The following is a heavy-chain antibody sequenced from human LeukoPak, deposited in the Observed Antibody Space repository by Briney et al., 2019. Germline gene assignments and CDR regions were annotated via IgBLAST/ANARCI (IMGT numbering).Heavy chain of an antibody. CDR1: GGSFSGYY. V-gene: IGHV4-34*01. CDR3: ASNPPHSGSYSG. D-gene: IGHD1-26*01. CDR2: INHSGST. J-gene: IGHJ4*02. Sequence: PSETLSLTCAVYGGSFSGYYWSWIRQPPGKGLEWIGEINHSGSTNYNPSLKSRVTISVDTSKNQFSLKLSSVTAADTAMYYCASNPPHSGSYSGWGQGTLVTVSS.